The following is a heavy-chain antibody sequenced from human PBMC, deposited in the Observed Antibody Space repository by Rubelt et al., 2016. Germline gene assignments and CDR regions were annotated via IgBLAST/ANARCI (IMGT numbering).Heavy chain of an antibody. CDR2: IYSDVSST. Sequence: GSLRLSSAASGFSFSMYWMHWVRQVPGKGLVWVSRIYSDVSSTTYADSVKGRFTISRDNAKNTLYLQINSLRAEGTATYYCVRGGVDVWGQGTTVTVSS. CDR3: VRGGVDV. J-gene: IGHJ6*02. V-gene: IGHV3-74*01. CDR1: GFSFSMYW.